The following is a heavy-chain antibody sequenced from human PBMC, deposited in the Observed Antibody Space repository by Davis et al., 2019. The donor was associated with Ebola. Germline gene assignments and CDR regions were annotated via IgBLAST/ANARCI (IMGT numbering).Heavy chain of an antibody. CDR3: ARGAAAAGPNFFDY. CDR1: GFTFSSYS. J-gene: IGHJ4*02. CDR2: IRSSSTYI. Sequence: GESLKISCAASGFTFSSYSMNWVRQAPGKGLEWVSSIRSSSTYIYYADSVKGRFTISRDNAKNSLYLQMNSLRAEDTAVYYCARGAAAAGPNFFDYWGQGTLVTVSS. V-gene: IGHV3-21*04. D-gene: IGHD6-13*01.